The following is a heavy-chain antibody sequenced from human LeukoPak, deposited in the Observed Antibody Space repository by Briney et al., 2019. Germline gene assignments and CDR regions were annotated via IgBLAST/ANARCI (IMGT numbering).Heavy chain of an antibody. CDR3: AKERESSGYFDY. CDR2: FSGSGVRT. CDR1: GFTFSTYA. V-gene: IGHV3-23*01. Sequence: SGGSLRLSCAASGFTFSTYAMSWVRKAAGKGLEWVSAFSGSGVRTYYADSVKGRFTISRDNSKKSLYLQMSSLRAEDTAVYYCAKERESSGYFDYWGQGALVTVSS. J-gene: IGHJ4*02. D-gene: IGHD3-22*01.